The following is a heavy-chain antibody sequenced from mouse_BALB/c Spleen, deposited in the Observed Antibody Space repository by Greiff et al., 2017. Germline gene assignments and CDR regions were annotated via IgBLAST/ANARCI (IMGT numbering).Heavy chain of an antibody. Sequence: DVKLVESGGGLVKPGGSLKLSCAASGFTFSDYYMYWVRQTPEKRLEWVATISDGGSYTYYPDSVKGRFTISRDNAKNNLYLQMSSLKSEDTAMYYCARDYYGYAMDYWGQGTSVTVSS. CDR3: ARDYYGYAMDY. J-gene: IGHJ4*01. CDR1: GFTFSDYY. CDR2: ISDGGSYT. D-gene: IGHD1-1*01. V-gene: IGHV5-4*02.